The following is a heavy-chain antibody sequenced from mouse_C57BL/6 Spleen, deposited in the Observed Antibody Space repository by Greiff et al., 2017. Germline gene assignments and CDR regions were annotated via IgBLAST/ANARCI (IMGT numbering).Heavy chain of an antibody. CDR2: IHPSDSDT. CDR3: AIGGDYDWFAY. J-gene: IGHJ3*01. D-gene: IGHD2-4*01. V-gene: IGHV1-74*01. Sequence: QVQLQQSGAELVKPGASVKVSCKASGYTFTSYWMHWVKQRPGQGLEWIGRIHPSDSDTNYNQKFKGKATLTVDKSSSTAYMQLSSLTSEDSAVYYCAIGGDYDWFAYWGQGTLVTVSA. CDR1: GYTFTSYW.